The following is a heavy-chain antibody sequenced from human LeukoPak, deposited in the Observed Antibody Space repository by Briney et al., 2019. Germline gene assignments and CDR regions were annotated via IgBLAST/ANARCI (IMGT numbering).Heavy chain of an antibody. CDR3: ARRIVGAIEYYFDY. Sequence: GASVKVSCKASGYTFTGYYMHWVRQAPGQGLECMGWINPNSGGTNYAQKFQGRVTMTRDTSISTAYMELSRLRSDDTAVYYCARRIVGAIEYYFDYWGQGTLVTVSS. V-gene: IGHV1-2*02. D-gene: IGHD1-26*01. CDR2: INPNSGGT. CDR1: GYTFTGYY. J-gene: IGHJ4*02.